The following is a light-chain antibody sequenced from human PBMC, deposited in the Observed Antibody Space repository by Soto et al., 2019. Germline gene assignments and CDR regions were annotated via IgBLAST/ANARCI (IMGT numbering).Light chain of an antibody. J-gene: IGLJ3*02. CDR1: SSDVGGYNY. CDR2: EVS. Sequence: QSALTQAASVSGSPGQSITISCTGTSSDVGGYNYVSWYQQHPGKAPKLMIYEVSNRPSGVSNRFSGSKSGNTVSLTISGLQAEDEADYYCSSYTSSSTRVFGGGTKLTVL. V-gene: IGLV2-14*01. CDR3: SSYTSSSTRV.